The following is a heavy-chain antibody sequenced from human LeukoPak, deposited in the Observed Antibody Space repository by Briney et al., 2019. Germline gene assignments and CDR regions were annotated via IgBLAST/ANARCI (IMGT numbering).Heavy chain of an antibody. CDR2: IYSDGTT. CDR1: RFAVSSNF. Sequence: PGGSLRLSCAASRFAVSSNFMSWDRQAPGKGLEWVSTIYSDGTTYYADSVKGRFTISRHNSKNTLYLQMNSLRAEDTAVYYCASAGYASWFDPWGQGTLVTVSS. D-gene: IGHD3-16*01. J-gene: IGHJ5*02. CDR3: ASAGYASWFDP. V-gene: IGHV3-53*04.